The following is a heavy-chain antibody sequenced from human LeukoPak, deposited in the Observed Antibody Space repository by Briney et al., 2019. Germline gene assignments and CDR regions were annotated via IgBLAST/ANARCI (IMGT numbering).Heavy chain of an antibody. V-gene: IGHV4-39*01. CDR1: GGSISSSSCY. D-gene: IGHD1-1*01. Sequence: SETLSLTCTVSGGSISSSSCYWGWIRQPPGKGLEWIGSIYYSGSTYYNPSLKSRVTISVDTSKNQFSLKLSSVTAADTAVYYCARGSPRARALQGVWFDPWGQGTLVTVSS. CDR2: IYYSGST. J-gene: IGHJ5*02. CDR3: ARGSPRARALQGVWFDP.